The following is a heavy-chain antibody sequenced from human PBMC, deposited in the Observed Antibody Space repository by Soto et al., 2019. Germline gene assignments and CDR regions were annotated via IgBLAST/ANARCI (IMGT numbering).Heavy chain of an antibody. V-gene: IGHV3-33*01. CDR3: AREVLGGGPGCSGGSCYSWVDP. D-gene: IGHD2-15*01. CDR1: GFTFSSYG. J-gene: IGHJ5*02. Sequence: WGSLRLSCVASGFTFSSYGMNWVRQAPGKGLEWVAAIWYDGSNKYYADSVKGRFTISRDNSKNTVYLQMNSLRGEDTAVYYCAREVLGGGPGCSGGSCYSWVDPWGQGTLVTVSS. CDR2: IWYDGSNK.